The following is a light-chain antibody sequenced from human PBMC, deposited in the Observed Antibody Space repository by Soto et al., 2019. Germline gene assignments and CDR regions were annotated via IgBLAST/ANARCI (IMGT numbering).Light chain of an antibody. CDR3: QSYDSSLSGSV. CDR1: SSNIGAGYD. CDR2: GDS. V-gene: IGLV1-40*01. J-gene: IGLJ1*01. Sequence: QPVLTQPPSVSGSPGQRGTISCTGSSSNIGAGYDVHWYQQRPGTAPKLLIYGDSNRPSGVPDRFSGSKSGTSASLAITGLQAEDEADYYCQSYDSSLSGSVFGTGTKLTVL.